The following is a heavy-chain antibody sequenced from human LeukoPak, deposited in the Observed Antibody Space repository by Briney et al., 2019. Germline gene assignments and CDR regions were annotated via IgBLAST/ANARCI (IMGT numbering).Heavy chain of an antibody. V-gene: IGHV3-30*04. CDR1: GFTFSSYA. CDR3: ARDLWVGATQLDY. Sequence: GGSLRLSCAASGFTFSSYAMHWVRQAPGKGLEWVAVISYDGSNKYYADSVKGRFTISRDNSKNTLCLQMNSLRAEDTAVYYCARDLWVGATQLDYWGQGTLVTVSS. J-gene: IGHJ4*02. D-gene: IGHD1-26*01. CDR2: ISYDGSNK.